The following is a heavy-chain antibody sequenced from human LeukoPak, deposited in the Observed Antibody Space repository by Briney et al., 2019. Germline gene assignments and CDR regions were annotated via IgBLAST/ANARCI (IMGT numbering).Heavy chain of an antibody. D-gene: IGHD4-17*01. CDR3: ARQHAYFNDYGDYGSIDY. J-gene: IGHJ4*02. Sequence: TTSETLSLTCAVYGGSFSGYYWSWIRQPPGKGLEWIGEINHSGSTNYNPSLKSRVTISVDTSKNQFSLKLSSVTAADTAVYYCARQHAYFNDYGDYGSIDYWGQGTLVTVSS. V-gene: IGHV4-34*01. CDR2: INHSGST. CDR1: GGSFSGYY.